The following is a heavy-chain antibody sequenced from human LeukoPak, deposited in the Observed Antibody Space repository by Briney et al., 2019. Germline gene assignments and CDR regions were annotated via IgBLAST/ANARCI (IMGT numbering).Heavy chain of an antibody. CDR1: GYTLTELS. V-gene: IGHV1-24*01. D-gene: IGHD6-19*01. CDR2: FDPEDGET. CDR3: ATEGIAVAGTPY. Sequence: ASVKVSCKVSGYTLTELSMHWGRHAPGKGLEWVGGFDPEDGETIYAQKFQGRVTTTEDTSTDTAYMELSSLRSEDTAVYYCATEGIAVAGTPYWGQGTLVTVSS. J-gene: IGHJ4*02.